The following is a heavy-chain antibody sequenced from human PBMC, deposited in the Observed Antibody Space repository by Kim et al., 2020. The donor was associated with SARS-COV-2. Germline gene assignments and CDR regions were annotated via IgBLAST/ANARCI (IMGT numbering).Heavy chain of an antibody. Sequence: SLKSRVPISGDTSKNQFSLKLSAVTAADTAVYYCVGDFDWLSSGGWFDPWGQGTLVTVSS. CDR3: VGDFDWLSSGGWFDP. D-gene: IGHD3-9*01. V-gene: IGHV4-39*01. J-gene: IGHJ5*02.